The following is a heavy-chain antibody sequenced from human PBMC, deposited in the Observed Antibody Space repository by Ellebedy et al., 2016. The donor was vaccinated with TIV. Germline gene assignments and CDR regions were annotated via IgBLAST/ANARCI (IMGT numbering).Heavy chain of an antibody. CDR3: ARKGDCSGGSCYSLGGWFDP. CDR1: GGSISSGGYY. V-gene: IGHV4-31*03. Sequence: SETLSLXCTVSGGSISSGGYYWSWIRQHPGKGLEWIGYIYYSGSTYYNPSLKSRVTISVDTSKNQFSLKLSSVTAADTAVYYCARKGDCSGGSCYSLGGWFDPWGQGTLVTVSS. D-gene: IGHD2-15*01. J-gene: IGHJ5*02. CDR2: IYYSGST.